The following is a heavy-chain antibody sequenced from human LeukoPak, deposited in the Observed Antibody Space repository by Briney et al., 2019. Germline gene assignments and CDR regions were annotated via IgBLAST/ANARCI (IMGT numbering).Heavy chain of an antibody. CDR3: GRSITMVRGVLP. D-gene: IGHD3-10*01. J-gene: IGHJ5*02. CDR1: GGSFSGYY. V-gene: IGHV4-34*01. Sequence: PSETLSPTCAVYGGSFSGYYWSWIRQPPGKGLEWIGEINHSGSTNYNPSLKSRVTISVDTSKNQFSLKLSSVTAADTAVYYCGRSITMVRGVLPWGQGTLVTVSS. CDR2: INHSGST.